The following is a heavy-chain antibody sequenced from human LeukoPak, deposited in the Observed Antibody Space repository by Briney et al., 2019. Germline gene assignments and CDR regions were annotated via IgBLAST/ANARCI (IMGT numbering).Heavy chain of an antibody. CDR2: IYHSGST. CDR3: ARDSNIARFYF. J-gene: IGHJ4*02. D-gene: IGHD2/OR15-2a*01. V-gene: IGHV4-38-2*02. CDR1: GYSISSGYY. Sequence: SETLSLTCTVSGYSISSGYYWGWIRQPPGKGLEWIGSIYHSGSTYYNPSPKSRVTISLDTSKRQFSLKLNSVTAADTAVYFCARDSNIARFYFWGQGTLVTVSS.